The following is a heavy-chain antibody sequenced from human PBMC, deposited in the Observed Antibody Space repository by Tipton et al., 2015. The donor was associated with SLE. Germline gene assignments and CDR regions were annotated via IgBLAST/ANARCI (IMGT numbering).Heavy chain of an antibody. CDR2: IYSGGST. D-gene: IGHD3-22*01. V-gene: IGHV4-59*01. Sequence: TLSLTCTVSGASINSNFWSWIRQSPGKGLEWIGYIYSGGSTKYNPYFESRVTMSIDTSKNQFSLKVSSVTAADTAVYYCASASSGYYFEPWGQGTLVTVSS. CDR1: GASINSNF. J-gene: IGHJ5*02. CDR3: ASASSGYYFEP.